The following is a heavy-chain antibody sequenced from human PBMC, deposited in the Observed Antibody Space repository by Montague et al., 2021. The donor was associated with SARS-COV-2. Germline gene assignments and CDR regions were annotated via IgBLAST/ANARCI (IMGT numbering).Heavy chain of an antibody. V-gene: IGHV4-59*01. D-gene: IGHD2-2*01. CDR3: ANFRRTQLLFGTLYYGMDV. J-gene: IGHJ6*02. CDR1: GGSISSCY. CDR2: ISYSGST. Sequence: SETLSLTCTVSGGSISSCYWSWIWHPPGRGLQLILYISYSGSTNYNPSLKSRVTISVDTSKNHFTLRLSSVTAADTAVYYCANFRRTQLLFGTLYYGMDVWGQGTTVTVSS.